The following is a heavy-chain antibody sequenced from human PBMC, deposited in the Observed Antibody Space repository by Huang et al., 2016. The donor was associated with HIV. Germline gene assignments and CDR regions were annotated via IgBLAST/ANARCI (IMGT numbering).Heavy chain of an antibody. V-gene: IGHV6-1*01. J-gene: IGHJ3*02. Sequence: QVQLQQSGPGLVKPSQTVSLTCAISGDSVPSNSAAWYWIRQSPSRGLEWLEKTYYRAKGYNDYAVAMKGRITINPDTPRNQFALQLNSVTPEDTAVYYCARGRAAGTSDAFDIWGQGTMVTVSS. CDR2: TYYRAKGYN. D-gene: IGHD6-13*01. CDR1: GDSVPSNSAA. CDR3: ARGRAAGTSDAFDI.